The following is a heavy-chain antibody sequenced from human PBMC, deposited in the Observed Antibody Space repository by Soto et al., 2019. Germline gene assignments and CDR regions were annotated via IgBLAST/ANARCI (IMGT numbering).Heavy chain of an antibody. D-gene: IGHD6-19*01. CDR2: ISSSSSYI. Sequence: GGSLRLSCAASGFTFSSYSMNWVRQAPGKGLEWVSSISSSSSYIYYADSVKGRFTISRGNAKNSLYLQMNSLRAEDTAVYYCARELVAGTGYFDYWGQGTLVTVSS. V-gene: IGHV3-21*01. CDR3: ARELVAGTGYFDY. CDR1: GFTFSSYS. J-gene: IGHJ4*02.